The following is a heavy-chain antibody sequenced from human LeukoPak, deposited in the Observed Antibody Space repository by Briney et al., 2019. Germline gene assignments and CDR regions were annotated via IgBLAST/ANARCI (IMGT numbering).Heavy chain of an antibody. CDR1: GGSISSYY. Sequence: SETLSLTCTVSGGSISSYYWGWIRQPPGKGLEWIGYIYYSGSTNYNPSLKSRVTISVDTSKNQFSLKLSSVTAADTAVYYCAREGRWCYDSSGPEAGDAFDIWGQGTMVTVSS. CDR2: IYYSGST. CDR3: AREGRWCYDSSGPEAGDAFDI. J-gene: IGHJ3*02. D-gene: IGHD3-22*01. V-gene: IGHV4-59*01.